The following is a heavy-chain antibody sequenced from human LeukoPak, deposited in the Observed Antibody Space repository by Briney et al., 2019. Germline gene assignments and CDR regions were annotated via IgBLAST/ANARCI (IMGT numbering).Heavy chain of an antibody. CDR1: GSFFSQNY. CDR3: AKDMDVGGYGSGSYFDY. J-gene: IGHJ4*02. Sequence: GGSLRLSCAALGSFFSQNYLSWVRQPPGKGLEWVSVIFRGDDTNYVDSVKGRFTISRDNSKNTLYLQMNSLRAEDTAVCYCAKDMDVGGYGSGSYFDYWGQGTLVTVSS. D-gene: IGHD3-10*01. V-gene: IGHV3-66*01. CDR2: IFRGDDT.